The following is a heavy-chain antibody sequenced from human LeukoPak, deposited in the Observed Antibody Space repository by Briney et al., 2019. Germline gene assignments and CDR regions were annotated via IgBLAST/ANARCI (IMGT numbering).Heavy chain of an antibody. J-gene: IGHJ2*01. V-gene: IGHV4-59*12. CDR1: GGSIRSYY. Sequence: PSETLSLTCTVSGGSIRSYYWSWIRQPPGKGLEWIGSIYYSGSTYYNPSLKSRVTISVDTSKNQFSLKLSSVTAADTAVYYCARYYYDSSGYLNWYFDLWGRGTLVTVSS. D-gene: IGHD3-22*01. CDR2: IYYSGST. CDR3: ARYYYDSSGYLNWYFDL.